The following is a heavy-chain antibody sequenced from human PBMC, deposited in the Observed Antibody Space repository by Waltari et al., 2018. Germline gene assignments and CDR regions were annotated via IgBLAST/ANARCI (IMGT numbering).Heavy chain of an antibody. J-gene: IGHJ6*02. D-gene: IGHD6-13*01. CDR3: ARVSDWYSSIYYYAMDV. CDR2: INPNSGGT. Sequence: QVQLVQSGPEVKRPGASVKISCKASGYAFAGYYIHWVRLAPGQGLQWMGCINPNSGGTNYAQNFQGRVTMTRDTSITTGFMELSRLRSDDTAVYYCARVSDWYSSIYYYAMDVWGQGTTVTVTS. CDR1: GYAFAGYY. V-gene: IGHV1-2*02.